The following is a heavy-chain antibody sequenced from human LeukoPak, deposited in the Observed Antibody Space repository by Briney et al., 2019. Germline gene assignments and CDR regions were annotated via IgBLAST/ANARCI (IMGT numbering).Heavy chain of an antibody. V-gene: IGHV1-3*01. J-gene: IGHJ5*02. CDR2: INAGNGNT. CDR3: AIDSSGWYGRWFDP. CDR1: GYTFTSYA. Sequence: ASVTVSCTASGYTFTSYAMHWVRQAPGQRLEWMGWINAGNGNTKYSQKFQGRVTITRDTSASTAYMELSSLRSEDTAVYYCAIDSSGWYGRWFDPWGQGTLVTVSS. D-gene: IGHD6-19*01.